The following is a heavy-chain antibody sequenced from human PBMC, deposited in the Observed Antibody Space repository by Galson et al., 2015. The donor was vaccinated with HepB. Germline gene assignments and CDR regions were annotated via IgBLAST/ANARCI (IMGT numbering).Heavy chain of an antibody. CDR2: ISAYNGNT. Sequence: SVKVSCKASGYTFTSYGISWVRQAPGQGLEWMGWISAYNGNTNYAQKLQGRVTMTTDTSTSTAYMELRSLRSDDTAVYYCARGGSIGHSSSSWYLGSYYYGMDVWGQGTTVTVSS. CDR1: GYTFTSYG. D-gene: IGHD6-13*01. CDR3: ARGGSIGHSSSSWYLGSYYYGMDV. V-gene: IGHV1-18*01. J-gene: IGHJ6*02.